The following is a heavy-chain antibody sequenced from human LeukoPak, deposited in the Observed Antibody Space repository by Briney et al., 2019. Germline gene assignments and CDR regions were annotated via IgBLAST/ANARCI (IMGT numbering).Heavy chain of an antibody. CDR3: ARDAPAGTTSAFDI. D-gene: IGHD1-7*01. CDR2: IIPILGIA. CDR1: GGTFSSYT. Sequence: ASVKVSCKASGGTFSSYTINWVRQAPGQGLEWMGRIIPILGIANYAQKFQGRVTITADKSTSTAYMELSSLRSEDTAVYYCARDAPAGTTSAFDIWGQGTMVTVSS. V-gene: IGHV1-69*04. J-gene: IGHJ3*02.